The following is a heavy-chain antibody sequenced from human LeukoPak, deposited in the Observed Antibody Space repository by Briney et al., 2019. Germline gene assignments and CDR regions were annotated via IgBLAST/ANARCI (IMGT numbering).Heavy chain of an antibody. Sequence: SETLSLTCAVYGGSFSGYYWSWIRQPPGKGLEWIGEINHSGSTNYNPSLKSRVTISVDTSKNQFSLKLSSVTAADTAVYYCARVVESRGVMDVWGKGTTVTVSS. J-gene: IGHJ6*03. V-gene: IGHV4-34*01. CDR1: GGSFSGYY. CDR3: ARVVESRGVMDV. D-gene: IGHD2-8*01. CDR2: INHSGST.